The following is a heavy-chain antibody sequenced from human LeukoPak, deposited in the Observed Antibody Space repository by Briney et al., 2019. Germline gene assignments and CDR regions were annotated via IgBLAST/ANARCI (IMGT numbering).Heavy chain of an antibody. D-gene: IGHD3-10*01. Sequence: SVKVSCKASGGTFSSYAISWVRQAPGQGLEWVGGIIPIFGTANYAQKFQGRVTITADESTSTAYMELSSLRSEDTAVYYCARTAHYYGSGSYYNRGPQPYPMDVWGKGTTVTVSS. V-gene: IGHV1-69*01. CDR2: IIPIFGTA. CDR3: ARTAHYYGSGSYYNRGPQPYPMDV. CDR1: GGTFSSYA. J-gene: IGHJ6*04.